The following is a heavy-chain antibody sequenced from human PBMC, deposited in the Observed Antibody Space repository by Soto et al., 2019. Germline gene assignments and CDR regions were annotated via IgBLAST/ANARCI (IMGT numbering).Heavy chain of an antibody. D-gene: IGHD2-21*02. CDR2: ISAYNGNT. Sequence: GASLKVSCKASGYTFTSYGISWLLQAPGQGLEWMGWISAYNGNTNYAQKLQGRVTMTTDTSTSTAYMELRSLRSDDTAVYYCARHRRVTTIPFDYWGQGTLVTVSS. CDR3: ARHRRVTTIPFDY. J-gene: IGHJ4*02. CDR1: GYTFTSYG. V-gene: IGHV1-18*04.